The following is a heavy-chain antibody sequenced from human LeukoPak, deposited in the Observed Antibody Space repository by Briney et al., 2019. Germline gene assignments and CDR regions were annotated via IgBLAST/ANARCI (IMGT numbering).Heavy chain of an antibody. D-gene: IGHD6-13*01. CDR3: ARGYSSSWYGSYNH. J-gene: IGHJ5*02. V-gene: IGHV4-34*01. CDR2: INHSGST. Sequence: PSETLSLTCAVYGGSFSGYYWSWIRQPPGKGLEWIGEINHSGSTNYNPSLKSRVTISVDTSKNQFSLKLSSVTAADTAVCYCARGYSSSWYGSYNHWGQGTLVTVSS. CDR1: GGSFSGYY.